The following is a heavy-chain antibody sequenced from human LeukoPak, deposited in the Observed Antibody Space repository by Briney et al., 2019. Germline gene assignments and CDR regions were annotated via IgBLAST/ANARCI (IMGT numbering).Heavy chain of an antibody. J-gene: IGHJ4*02. CDR1: GASISSGSYY. Sequence: PSETLSLTCNVSGASISSGSYYWGWIRQPPGKGLEWIGSIYYSGSTYYNPSLKSRVTISVDTSKTKNKFSLKVRSMTAADTAVYYCASSYGGSYLYPFDYWGQGTLVTVSS. D-gene: IGHD1-26*01. V-gene: IGHV4-39*07. CDR3: ASSYGGSYLYPFDY. CDR2: IYYSGST.